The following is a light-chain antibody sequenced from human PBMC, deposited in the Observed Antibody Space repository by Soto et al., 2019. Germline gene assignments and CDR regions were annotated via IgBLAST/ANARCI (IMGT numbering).Light chain of an antibody. J-gene: IGKJ4*01. CDR2: KAS. Sequence: DIQMTQSPSTLSASVGDRVTITCRASQSISTWLAWYQQKPGKAPKLLIYKASSLESGVPSRFSGSGSGTEFTLTISSLQPDDFATYYCQQYNSVSLLTFGGGPKVDIK. V-gene: IGKV1-5*03. CDR1: QSISTW. CDR3: QQYNSVSLLT.